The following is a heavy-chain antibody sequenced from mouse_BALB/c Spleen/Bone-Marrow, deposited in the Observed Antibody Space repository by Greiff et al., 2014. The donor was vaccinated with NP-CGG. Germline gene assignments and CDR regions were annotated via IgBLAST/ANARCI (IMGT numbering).Heavy chain of an antibody. V-gene: IGHV1S29*02. CDR3: ARIYYGYEFTY. CDR1: GYTFTDYN. CDR2: IYPYNGVT. D-gene: IGHD2-2*01. Sequence: EVQLQQSGPELLKPGASVKLSCKASGYTFTDYNMHWVKQSPGKSLEWIGYIYPYNGVTDYNQKFKSKATLTVDNSSSTAYMEFRSLTSYDSAVYYCARIYYGYEFTYWGQGTLVTVSA. J-gene: IGHJ3*01.